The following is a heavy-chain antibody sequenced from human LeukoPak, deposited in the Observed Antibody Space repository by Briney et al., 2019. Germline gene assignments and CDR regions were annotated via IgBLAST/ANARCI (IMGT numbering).Heavy chain of an antibody. Sequence: ASVKVSCKASVYTFTNFYIHWVRQAPGQGLEWMGWMNPNSGDTSYAREFQDRVTMTRDTSLSTAYMELSRLRSDDTAVYFCAGGDSSAWYLAYWGQGTLVTVSS. CDR1: VYTFTNFY. CDR2: MNPNSGDT. D-gene: IGHD6-19*01. V-gene: IGHV1-2*02. CDR3: AGGDSSAWYLAY. J-gene: IGHJ4*02.